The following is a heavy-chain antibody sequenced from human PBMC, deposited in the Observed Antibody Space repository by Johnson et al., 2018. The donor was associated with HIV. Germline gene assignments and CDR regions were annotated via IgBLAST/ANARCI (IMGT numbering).Heavy chain of an antibody. D-gene: IGHD3-22*01. CDR1: GFTFDDYG. J-gene: IGHJ3*02. V-gene: IGHV3-20*04. CDR3: AKDLNVITMRVGSDAFDI. Sequence: VQLVESGGGVVRPGGSLRLSCAASGFTFDDYGMSWVRQAPGKGLEWVSGINWNGGSTGYADSVKGRFTICRDNAKNSLYLQMNSLRAEDTAVYYCAKDLNVITMRVGSDAFDIWGQGTMVTVSS. CDR2: INWNGGST.